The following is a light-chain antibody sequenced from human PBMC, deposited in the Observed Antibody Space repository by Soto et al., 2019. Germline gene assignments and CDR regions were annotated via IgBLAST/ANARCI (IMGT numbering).Light chain of an antibody. J-gene: IGKJ5*01. Sequence: EIVITQSPATLSVSPGERATLSCRASQSVSSKLAWYQQKPGQAPRLLIYDTSNRATGIPARFSGSGSRTDFTLTINNLDPEDFAVYYCQQRSNWPITFGQGTRLEIK. CDR3: QQRSNWPIT. V-gene: IGKV3-11*01. CDR2: DTS. CDR1: QSVSSK.